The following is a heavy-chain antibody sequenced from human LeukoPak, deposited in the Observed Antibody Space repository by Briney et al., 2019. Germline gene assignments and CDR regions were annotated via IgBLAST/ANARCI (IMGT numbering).Heavy chain of an antibody. D-gene: IGHD6-19*01. CDR1: GGSISSYY. J-gene: IGHJ4*02. CDR2: TYYSGNT. Sequence: SETLSLTCTVSGGSISSYYWSWIRQPPGKGLEWIGYTYYSGNTNYNPSLKSRVTISIDTSKNQFSLKLRSVTAADTAVYYCATSYSSGWSAHWGQGTLVTVSS. V-gene: IGHV4-59*01. CDR3: ATSYSSGWSAH.